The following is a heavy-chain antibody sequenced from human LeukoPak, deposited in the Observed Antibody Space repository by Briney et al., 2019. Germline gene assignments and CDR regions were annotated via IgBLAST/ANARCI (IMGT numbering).Heavy chain of an antibody. Sequence: PSETLSLTCTVSGGSISSDAYYWTWIRQHPGKGLEWIGYIYYTGGTYYNPSLESRVTISVDTSKNQFSLRLNSVTAADTAVYYCARVPRHTAMVVDNWGQGTLVTVSS. J-gene: IGHJ4*02. CDR3: ARVPRHTAMVVDN. D-gene: IGHD5-18*01. V-gene: IGHV4-31*03. CDR1: GGSISSDAYY. CDR2: IYYTGGT.